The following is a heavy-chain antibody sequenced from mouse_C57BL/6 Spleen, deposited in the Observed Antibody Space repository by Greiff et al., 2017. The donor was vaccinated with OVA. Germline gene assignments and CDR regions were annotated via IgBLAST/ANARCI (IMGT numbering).Heavy chain of an antibody. D-gene: IGHD1-1*01. CDR1: GYAFSSSW. Sequence: QVQLKQSGPELVKPGASVKISCKASGYAFSSSWMNWVKQRPGKGLEWIGRIYPGDGDTNYNGKFKGKATLTADKSSSTAYMQLSSLTSEDSAVYFCARKVADWYFDVWGTGTTVTVSS. CDR3: ARKVADWYFDV. CDR2: IYPGDGDT. V-gene: IGHV1-82*01. J-gene: IGHJ1*03.